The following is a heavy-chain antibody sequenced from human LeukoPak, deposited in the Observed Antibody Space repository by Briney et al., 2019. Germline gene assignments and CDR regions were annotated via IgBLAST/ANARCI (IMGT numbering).Heavy chain of an antibody. CDR2: IYYSGST. V-gene: IGHV4-59*01. Sequence: SEALSLTCTVSGGSISSYYWSWIRQPPGKGLEWIGYIYYSGSTNYNPSLKSRVTISVDTSKNQFSLKLSSVTAADTAVYYCARTVYYGDLLPEWFDPWGQGTLVTVSS. CDR1: GGSISSYY. J-gene: IGHJ5*02. CDR3: ARTVYYGDLLPEWFDP. D-gene: IGHD4-17*01.